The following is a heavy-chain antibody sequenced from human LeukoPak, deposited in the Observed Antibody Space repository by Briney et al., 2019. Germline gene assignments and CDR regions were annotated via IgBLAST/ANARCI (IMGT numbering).Heavy chain of an antibody. CDR3: ARVAVAGSSGLDY. J-gene: IGHJ4*02. CDR1: GFTVSSNY. Sequence: PGGSLRLSCAASGFTVSSNYMSWVRQAPGKGLEWVSVIYSGGSTYYADSVKGRFTISRDNSKNTLYLQMNSLRAEDTAVYYCARVAVAGSSGLDYWAREPWSPSPQ. CDR2: IYSGGST. V-gene: IGHV3-66*01. D-gene: IGHD6-19*01.